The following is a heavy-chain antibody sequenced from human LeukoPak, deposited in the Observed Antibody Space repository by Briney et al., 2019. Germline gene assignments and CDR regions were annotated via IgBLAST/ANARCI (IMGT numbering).Heavy chain of an antibody. V-gene: IGHV5-51*01. CDR2: IYPGDSDT. Sequence: GESLKISCKGSGYSFTKYWIGWVRQMPGKGLEWMGIIYPGDSDTRYSPSFQGQVTISVDKSISTAYLQWSSLKASDNAMYYCARRRDLYSGSYYPFDYWGQGTLVTVSS. D-gene: IGHD1-26*01. CDR1: GYSFTKYW. CDR3: ARRRDLYSGSYYPFDY. J-gene: IGHJ4*02.